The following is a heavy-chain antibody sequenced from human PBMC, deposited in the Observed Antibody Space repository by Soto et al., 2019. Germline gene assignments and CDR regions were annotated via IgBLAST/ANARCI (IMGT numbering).Heavy chain of an antibody. CDR2: IIPVFGTA. V-gene: IGHV1-69*13. Sequence: SVKVSCKDSGGLFSSYAISWVRQAPGQGLEWMGGIIPVFGTAYYAQKFQGRVTITADESTDTAYMELSSLRSEDTAMYYCARGGSGYVWFYEFWGQGSLVTVSS. CDR3: ARGGSGYVWFYEF. D-gene: IGHD3-22*01. CDR1: GGLFSSYA. J-gene: IGHJ4*02.